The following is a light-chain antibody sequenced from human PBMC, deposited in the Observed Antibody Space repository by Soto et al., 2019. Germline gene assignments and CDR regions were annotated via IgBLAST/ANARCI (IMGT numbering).Light chain of an antibody. CDR1: QSGRND. CDR2: SAS. V-gene: IGKV3-11*01. Sequence: EIVLTQSPATLSLSPGERATLSCRASQSGRNDLVWYHQKPGQAPRGLIYSASNRATGIPARFSGSVSGTDFTLTISSLEPEDFAVYYCQQRTNWPPTFGGGTKVEMK. J-gene: IGKJ4*01. CDR3: QQRTNWPPT.